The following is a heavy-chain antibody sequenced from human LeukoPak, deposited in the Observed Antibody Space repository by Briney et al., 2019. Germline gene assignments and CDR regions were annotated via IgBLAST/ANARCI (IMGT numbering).Heavy chain of an antibody. J-gene: IGHJ4*02. D-gene: IGHD6-6*01. V-gene: IGHV3-30*02. CDR1: GFTFSTYG. CDR2: IRYDGSNK. Sequence: PGGSLRLSCAASGFTFSTYGMHWVRQAPGKGLEWVACIRYDGSNKYHADSVKGRFTISRDNSKNTLYLQMNSLRGEDTAVYYCAAEYSSSSGIYWGQGALVTVSS. CDR3: AAEYSSSSGIY.